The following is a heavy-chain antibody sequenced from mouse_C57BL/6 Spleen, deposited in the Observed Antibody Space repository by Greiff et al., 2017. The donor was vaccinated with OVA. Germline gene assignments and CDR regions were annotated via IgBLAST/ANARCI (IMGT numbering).Heavy chain of an antibody. CDR3: TTPIPSLCDY. J-gene: IGHJ2*01. V-gene: IGHV14-4*01. CDR1: GFNIKDAY. CDR2: IDPENGDT. Sequence: VQLQQSGAELVRPGASVKLSCTASGFNIKDAYMHWVKQRPEQGLEWIGWIDPENGDTEYASKFQGKATITADTSSNTAYLQLSSLTSEDTAVYYCTTPIPSLCDYWGQGTTLTVSS.